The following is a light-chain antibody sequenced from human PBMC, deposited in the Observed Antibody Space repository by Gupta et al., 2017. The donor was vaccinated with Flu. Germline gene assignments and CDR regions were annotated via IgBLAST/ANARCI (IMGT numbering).Light chain of an antibody. CDR3: HEYDNEPPYT. Sequence: DIHMTQSPSSLSASVGDTVTITCRASQYVSIYLNWYQQKPGTAPKLLIYAASSWESGVPSRFSGSGSGTYFTLTITSLQPEDFGAYYCHEYDNEPPYTFGQGTKLDIK. CDR2: AAS. V-gene: IGKV1-39*01. CDR1: QYVSIY. J-gene: IGKJ2*01.